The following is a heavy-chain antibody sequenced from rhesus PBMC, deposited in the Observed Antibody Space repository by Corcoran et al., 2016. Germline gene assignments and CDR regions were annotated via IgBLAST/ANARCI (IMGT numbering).Heavy chain of an antibody. Sequence: EVQLVESGGGLVQPGGSLRLSCAASGFTFSSYGMSWVRQAPGKGLEWVSYISNGGGRPYYADSVKGRFTISRDNSKNTLSLQMNSLRAEDTAVYYCAKGDSSFFDYWGQGVLVTVSS. CDR1: GFTFSSYG. CDR3: AKGDSSFFDY. J-gene: IGHJ4*01. CDR2: ISNGGGRP. V-gene: IGHV3S5*01. D-gene: IGHD6-13*01.